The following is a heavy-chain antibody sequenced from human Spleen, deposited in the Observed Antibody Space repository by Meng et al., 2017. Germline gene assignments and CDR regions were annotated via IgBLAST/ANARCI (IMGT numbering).Heavy chain of an antibody. J-gene: IGHJ4*02. Sequence: SVKVSCKASGYTFTGYYMHWVRQAPGQGLEWMGGIIPIFGTANYAQKFQGRVTITADESTSTAYMELSSLRSEDTAVYYCARDYYGSGSYYEYYFDYWGQGTLVTISS. D-gene: IGHD3-10*01. CDR1: GYTFTGYY. V-gene: IGHV1-69*13. CDR3: ARDYYGSGSYYEYYFDY. CDR2: IIPIFGTA.